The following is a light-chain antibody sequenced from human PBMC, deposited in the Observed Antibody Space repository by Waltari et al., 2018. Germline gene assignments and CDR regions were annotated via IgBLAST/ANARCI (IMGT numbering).Light chain of an antibody. Sequence: QSALTQPASVSGSPGQSITISCTGTSSDVGGYNYVSWYQQHPGKAPTLMIYDFSNRPSGVSNLFSGSKSGNTASLTISGLQAEDEADYYCSSYTSSSTQVFGGGTKLTVL. CDR1: SSDVGGYNY. J-gene: IGLJ3*02. V-gene: IGLV2-14*03. CDR3: SSYTSSSTQV. CDR2: DFS.